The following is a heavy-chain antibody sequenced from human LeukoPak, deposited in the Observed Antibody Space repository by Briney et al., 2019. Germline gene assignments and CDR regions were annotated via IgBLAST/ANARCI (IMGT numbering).Heavy chain of an antibody. J-gene: IGHJ3*02. V-gene: IGHV3-48*02. CDR2: ISSSSSTI. CDR1: GFTFSSYS. D-gene: IGHD3-22*01. CDR3: ARVYYYDSSGYHNDAFDI. Sequence: GGSLRLSCAASGFTFSSYSMNWVRQAPGKGLEGVSYISSSSSTIYYADSVKGRFTISRDNAKNSLYLQMNSLRDEDTAVYYCARVYYYDSSGYHNDAFDIWGQGTMVTVSS.